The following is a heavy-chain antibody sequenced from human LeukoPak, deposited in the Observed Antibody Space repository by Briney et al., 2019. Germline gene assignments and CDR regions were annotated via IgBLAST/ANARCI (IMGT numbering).Heavy chain of an antibody. V-gene: IGHV3-23*01. CDR3: AKDRSDTDMVYVFDY. CDR2: FSGSGDST. Sequence: GGSLRLSCAASGFTFSSYAMSWVRQAPGKGLEWVSGFSGSGDSTYYADSVKGRFTISRDNPKNTVYLQMNSLRAEDTALYYCAKDRSDTDMVYVFDYWGQGTLVTVSS. CDR1: GFTFSSYA. J-gene: IGHJ4*02. D-gene: IGHD5-18*01.